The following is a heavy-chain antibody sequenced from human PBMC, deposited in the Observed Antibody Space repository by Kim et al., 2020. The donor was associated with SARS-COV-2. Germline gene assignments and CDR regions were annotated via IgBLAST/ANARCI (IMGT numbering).Heavy chain of an antibody. D-gene: IGHD2-21*02. Sequence: YYNPSLKSRVTMSVDRTKNQFSLRLTSVTAADTAIYYCARQLWTATSNWFDPWGQGVLVTVSS. V-gene: IGHV4-39*01. J-gene: IGHJ5*02. CDR3: ARQLWTATSNWFDP.